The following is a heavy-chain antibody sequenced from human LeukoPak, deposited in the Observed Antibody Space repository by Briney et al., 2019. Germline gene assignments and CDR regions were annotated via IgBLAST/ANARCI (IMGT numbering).Heavy chain of an antibody. CDR2: IYNSGST. D-gene: IGHD3-10*01. V-gene: IGHV4-30-4*07. Sequence: SQTLSLTCAVSGGSISSGSYSWNWIRQPTGKGLEWIGYIYNSGSTSYNPSLKSRVTMSVDTSKNQFSLKLSSVTAADTAVYYCARADITMGGFDYWGQGTLVTVSS. J-gene: IGHJ4*02. CDR3: ARADITMGGFDY. CDR1: GGSISSGSYS.